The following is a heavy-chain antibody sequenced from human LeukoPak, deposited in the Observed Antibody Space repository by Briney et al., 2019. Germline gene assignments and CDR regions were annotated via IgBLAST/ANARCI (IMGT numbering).Heavy chain of an antibody. V-gene: IGHV1-18*01. CDR3: ARGFSSAAHPGDAFDI. J-gene: IGHJ3*02. CDR1: GYTFTSYG. CDR2: ISAYNGNT. D-gene: IGHD6-6*01. Sequence: GVSVKVSCKASGYTFTSYGISWVRQAPGQGLEWMGWISAYNGNTNYAQKLQGRVTMTTDTSTSTAYMELRSLRSDDTAVYYWARGFSSAAHPGDAFDIWGQGTMVTVSS.